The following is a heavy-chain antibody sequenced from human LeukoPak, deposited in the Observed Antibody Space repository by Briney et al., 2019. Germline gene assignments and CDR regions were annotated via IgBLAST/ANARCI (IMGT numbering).Heavy chain of an antibody. CDR2: ISYDGSNK. Sequence: GGSLRLSCAASGFTFSSYSMNWVRQAPGKGLEWVAVISYDGSNKYYADSVKGRFTISRDNSKNTLYLQMNSLRAEDTAVYYCAKARSYYDSSGYPDWGQGTLVTVSS. CDR3: AKARSYYDSSGYPD. CDR1: GFTFSSYS. D-gene: IGHD3-22*01. V-gene: IGHV3-30*18. J-gene: IGHJ4*02.